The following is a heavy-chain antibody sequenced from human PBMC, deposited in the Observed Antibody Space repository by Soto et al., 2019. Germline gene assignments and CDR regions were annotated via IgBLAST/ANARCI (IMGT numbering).Heavy chain of an antibody. V-gene: IGHV4-59*01. CDR3: ARDSGYYDY. CDR2: IYYSGST. J-gene: IGHJ4*02. CDR1: GGSISSYY. D-gene: IGHD3-9*01. Sequence: TSETLSLTCTVSGGSISSYYWSWIRQPPGKGLEWIGYIYYSGSTNYNPSLKSRVTRAVDTSKNQFSRKLSSVTAADTAVYYCARDSGYYDYWGQGTLVTVSS.